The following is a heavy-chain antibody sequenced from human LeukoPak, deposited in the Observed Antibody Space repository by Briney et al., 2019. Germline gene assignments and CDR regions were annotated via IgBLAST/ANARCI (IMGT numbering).Heavy chain of an antibody. CDR3: ARPQFTRYSSGGGY. V-gene: IGHV1-3*01. CDR2: INAGNGNT. Sequence: ASVKVSCKASGYTFTSYAMHWVRQAPGQRLEWMGWINAGNGNTKYSQKFQGRVTITRDTSASTAYMELSSLRSEDTAVYYCARPQFTRYSSGGGYWGQGTLVPVSS. D-gene: IGHD6-19*01. J-gene: IGHJ4*02. CDR1: GYTFTSYA.